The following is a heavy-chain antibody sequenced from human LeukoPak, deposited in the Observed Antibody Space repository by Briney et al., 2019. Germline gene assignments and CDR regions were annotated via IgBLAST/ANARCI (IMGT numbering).Heavy chain of an antibody. CDR3: ARDPSYGSGRRGAFDI. J-gene: IGHJ3*02. CDR2: WVANIK. D-gene: IGHD3-10*01. Sequence: GGSLRLSCTASGFPFSNYWMTWVRQAPGKGLEWMEWVANIKYYIDSVRGRFTISRDNAKNSLYLQMNSLRADDTAVYYCARDPSYGSGRRGAFDIWGQGTMVTVSS. V-gene: IGHV3-48*04. CDR1: GFPFSNYW.